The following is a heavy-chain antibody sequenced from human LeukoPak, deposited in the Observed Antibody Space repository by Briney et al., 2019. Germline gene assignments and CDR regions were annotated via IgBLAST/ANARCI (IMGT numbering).Heavy chain of an antibody. V-gene: IGHV3-30*18. CDR2: MSYDGSNK. D-gene: IGHD3-22*01. J-gene: IGHJ4*02. Sequence: GRSLRLSCAASGFTFSSYGMHWVRQAPGKGLEWVAVMSYDGSNKYYADSVKGRFTISRDNSKNTLYLQMNSLRAKDTAVYYCANYDSSGLIDYWGQGTLVTVSS. CDR3: ANYDSSGLIDY. CDR1: GFTFSSYG.